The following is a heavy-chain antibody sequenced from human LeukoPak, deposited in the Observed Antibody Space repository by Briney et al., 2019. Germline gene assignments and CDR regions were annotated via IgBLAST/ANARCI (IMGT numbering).Heavy chain of an antibody. CDR3: ARRRTGSNPFDS. J-gene: IGHJ4*02. D-gene: IGHD2-15*01. Sequence: SETLSLTCTVSGGSVSDFFCSWIRQPPGKGLEWIGYVYTSGSTNYNPSLRSRVTISVDTSKNQFSLKLTSVTAADTAVYYCARRRTGSNPFDSWSQGTLVTVSS. CDR2: VYTSGST. CDR1: GGSVSDFF. V-gene: IGHV4-4*09.